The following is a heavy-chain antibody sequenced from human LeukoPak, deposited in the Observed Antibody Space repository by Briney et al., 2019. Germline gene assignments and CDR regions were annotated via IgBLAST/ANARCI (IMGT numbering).Heavy chain of an antibody. CDR3: ARDTSLVPAAIRGDDY. J-gene: IGHJ4*02. Sequence: GGSLRLSCAASGFTFSSYSMNWVRQAPGKGLEWVSSISSSSSYIYYADSVKGRFTISRDNAKNSLYLQMNSLRAEDTAVYYCARDTSLVPAAIRGDDYWGQGTLVTVSS. CDR2: ISSSSSYI. D-gene: IGHD2-2*01. V-gene: IGHV3-21*01. CDR1: GFTFSSYS.